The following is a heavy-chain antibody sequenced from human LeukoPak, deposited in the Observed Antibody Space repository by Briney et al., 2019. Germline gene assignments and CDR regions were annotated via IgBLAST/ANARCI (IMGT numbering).Heavy chain of an antibody. D-gene: IGHD2-2*01. CDR1: GFTFGDYA. V-gene: IGHV3-49*04. CDR3: TRDKAAAAPLFDI. CDR2: IRSKAYGGTT. J-gene: IGHJ3*02. Sequence: GGSLRLSCTASGFTFGDYAMSWVRQAPGKGLEWVGFIRSKAYGGTTEYAASVKGRFTISRDDSKSIAYLQMNSLKTEDTAVYYCTRDKAAAAPLFDIWGQGTMVTVSS.